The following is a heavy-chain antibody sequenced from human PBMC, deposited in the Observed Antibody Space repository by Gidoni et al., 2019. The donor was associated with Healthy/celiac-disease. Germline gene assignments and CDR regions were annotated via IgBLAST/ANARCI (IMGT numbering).Heavy chain of an antibody. CDR3: AKDLDSDTAMVIGDDY. CDR2: ISYDGSNK. CDR1: GFTFSSYG. J-gene: IGHJ4*02. D-gene: IGHD5-18*01. V-gene: IGHV3-30*18. Sequence: QVQLVESGGGVVQPGRSLRLSCSASGFTFSSYGRHWVRQAPGKGLALVAVISYDGSNKYYADSLKGRFTISRDNSKNTLYLQMNSLRAEDTAVYYCAKDLDSDTAMVIGDDYWGQGTLVTVSS.